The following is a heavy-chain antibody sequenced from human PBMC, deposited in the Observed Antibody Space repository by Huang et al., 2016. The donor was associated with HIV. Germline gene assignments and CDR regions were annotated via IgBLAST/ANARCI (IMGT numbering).Heavy chain of an antibody. J-gene: IGHJ1*01. CDR1: GFTFHNYA. CDR3: ARDEWAAARFGYSQY. CDR2: ISYDGTNK. D-gene: IGHD6-13*01. Sequence: VQLVESGGGVVQPGRSLRLSCAASGFTFHNYALHWVRQSQGKGLGWVAVISYDGTNKHYADSVKGRFTISRDNAKNTLYLQMNSLRGVDTAVYHCARDEWAAARFGYSQYWGRGTLVTVSS. V-gene: IGHV3-30-3*01.